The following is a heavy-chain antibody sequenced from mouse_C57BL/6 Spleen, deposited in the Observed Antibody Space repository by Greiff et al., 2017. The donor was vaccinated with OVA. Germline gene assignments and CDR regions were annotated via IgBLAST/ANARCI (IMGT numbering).Heavy chain of an antibody. V-gene: IGHV5-17*01. J-gene: IGHJ3*01. CDR3: AREEYYDYAWFAY. CDR2: ISSGSSTI. CDR1: GFTFSDYG. Sequence: EVKLEESGGGLVKPGGSLKLSCAASGFTFSDYGMHWVRQAPEKGLEWVAYISSGSSTIYYADTVKGRFTISRDNAKNTLFLQMTSLRSEDTAMYYCAREEYYDYAWFAYWGQGTLVTVSA. D-gene: IGHD2-4*01.